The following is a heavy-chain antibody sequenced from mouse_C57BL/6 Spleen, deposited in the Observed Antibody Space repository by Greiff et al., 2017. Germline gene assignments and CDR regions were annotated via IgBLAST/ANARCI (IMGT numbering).Heavy chain of an antibody. J-gene: IGHJ4*01. Sequence: VQLVESGPGLVQPSQSLSITCTVSGFSLTSYGVHWVRQSPGKGLEWLGVIWSGGSTDYNAAFISRLSISKDNSKSQVFFKMNSLQADDTAIYYCASPYDYDGDYYAMDYWGQGTSVTVSS. CDR2: IWSGGST. D-gene: IGHD2-4*01. CDR1: GFSLTSYG. V-gene: IGHV2-2*01. CDR3: ASPYDYDGDYYAMDY.